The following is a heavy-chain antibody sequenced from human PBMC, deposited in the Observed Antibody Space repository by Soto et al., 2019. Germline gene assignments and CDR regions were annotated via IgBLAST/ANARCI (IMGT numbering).Heavy chain of an antibody. Sequence: PSETLSLTCAVYGGSFSGYYWSWIRQPPGKGLEWIGEINHSGSTNYNPSLKSRVTISVDTSKNQFSLKLSSVTAADTAVNYCARGPMRGSGSYQDYWGQGTLVTVSS. CDR3: ARGPMRGSGSYQDY. D-gene: IGHD3-10*01. V-gene: IGHV4-34*01. CDR1: GGSFSGYY. J-gene: IGHJ4*02. CDR2: INHSGST.